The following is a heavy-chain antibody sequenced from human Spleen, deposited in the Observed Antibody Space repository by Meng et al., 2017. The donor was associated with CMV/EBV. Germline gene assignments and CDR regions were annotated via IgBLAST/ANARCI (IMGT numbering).Heavy chain of an antibody. CDR1: GFTFSDYE. CDR3: ARDRTGLDNWNDVYYYGMDV. V-gene: IGHV3-48*03. D-gene: IGHD1-1*01. Sequence: GGSLRLSCTASGFTFSDYEMNWVRQAPGKGLEWLSYISVSGSTIYYAESVRGRFTISRDNSKNSLFLQMKSLRPEDTAIYSCARDRTGLDNWNDVYYYGMDVWGQGTTVTVSS. J-gene: IGHJ6*02. CDR2: ISVSGSTI.